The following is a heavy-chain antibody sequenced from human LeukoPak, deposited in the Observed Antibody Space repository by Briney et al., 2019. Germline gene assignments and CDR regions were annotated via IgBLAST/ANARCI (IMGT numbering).Heavy chain of an antibody. D-gene: IGHD5-12*01. CDR2: ISSTTSYI. V-gene: IGHV3-21*01. CDR1: GFTFTSSA. CDR3: AREDMVTTIYYFDF. Sequence: EASVKVSCKASGFTFTSSAVQWVRQAPGKGLEWVSSISSTTSYIYYADSVKGRFTISRDNAKNSLYLQMNSLRAEDTAVYYCAREDMVTTIYYFDFWGQGTLVTVSS. J-gene: IGHJ4*02.